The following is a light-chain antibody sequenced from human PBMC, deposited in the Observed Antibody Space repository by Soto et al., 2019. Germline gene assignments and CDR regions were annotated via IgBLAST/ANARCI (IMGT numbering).Light chain of an antibody. CDR2: DAS. J-gene: IGKJ5*01. CDR3: QQYDNLPIT. Sequence: DIQMTQSPSSLSASVGDRVTITCQASQDISNYLNWYQQKPGKAPKLLIYDASNLEKGVPSRFSESESGTDFTFTISSLQPADIATYYCQQYDNLPITFGQGTRLEIK. V-gene: IGKV1-33*01. CDR1: QDISNY.